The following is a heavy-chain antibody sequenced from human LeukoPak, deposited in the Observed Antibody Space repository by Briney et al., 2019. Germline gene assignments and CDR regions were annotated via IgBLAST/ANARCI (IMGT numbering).Heavy chain of an antibody. V-gene: IGHV3-74*01. D-gene: IGHD3-22*01. CDR1: GFTFSSYW. CDR3: ASSNTYYYDSSGYYCDS. Sequence: GGSLRLSCAASGFTFSSYWMHWVRQAPGKGLVWVSRINSDGSITSYADSVKGRFTISRDNAKNTLYLQMNSLRAEDTAVYYCASSNTYYYDSSGYYCDSWGQGTLVTVSS. J-gene: IGHJ4*02. CDR2: INSDGSIT.